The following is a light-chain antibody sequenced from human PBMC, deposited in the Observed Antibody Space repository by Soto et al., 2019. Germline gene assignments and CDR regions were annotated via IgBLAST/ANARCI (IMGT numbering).Light chain of an antibody. CDR1: GSNIGASYD. Sequence: QSVLTQPPSVSGAPGQRVTISCTGNGSNIGASYDVHWYQQLPGSAPRLLIYANRNRPAGVSDRFSGSKSDTSASLVISGLQAEDEADYYCSSYTSSSTLFGTGTKVTVL. V-gene: IGLV1-40*01. CDR3: SSYTSSSTL. CDR2: ANR. J-gene: IGLJ1*01.